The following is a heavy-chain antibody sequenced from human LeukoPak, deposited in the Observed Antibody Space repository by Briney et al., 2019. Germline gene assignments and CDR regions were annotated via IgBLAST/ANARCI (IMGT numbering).Heavy chain of an antibody. V-gene: IGHV3-64D*06. D-gene: IGHD2-15*01. CDR1: GFTFSSYA. J-gene: IGHJ4*02. CDR3: VKDLSPVVAAISFDY. Sequence: QPGGSLRLSCSASGFTFSSYAMHWVRQAPGKGLEYVSAISSNGGSTYYVDSVKGRFTISRDNSKNTLYLQMSSLRAEDTAVYYCVKDLSPVVAAISFDYWGQGTLVTVSS. CDR2: ISSNGGST.